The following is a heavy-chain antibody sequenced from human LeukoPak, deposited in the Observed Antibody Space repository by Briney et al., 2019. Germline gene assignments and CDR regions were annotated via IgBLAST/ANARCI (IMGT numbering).Heavy chain of an antibody. J-gene: IGHJ2*01. Sequence: SETLSLTCTVSGGSLSSSSYYWGWIRQPPGKGLEWIGSIYYSGSTYYNPSLKSRVTISVDTSKNQFALKLSSVIAADTAVYYWALTVKGYFDLWGRGTLLTVSS. V-gene: IGHV4-39*06. CDR2: IYYSGST. CDR1: GGSLSSSSYY. CDR3: ALTVKGYFDL. D-gene: IGHD4-17*01.